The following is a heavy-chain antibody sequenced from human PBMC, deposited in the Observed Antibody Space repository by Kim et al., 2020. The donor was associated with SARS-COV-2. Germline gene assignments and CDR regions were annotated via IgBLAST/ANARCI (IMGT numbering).Heavy chain of an antibody. V-gene: IGHV3-11*05. CDR2: ISNSIDYT. J-gene: IGHJ4*02. Sequence: GGSLRLSCAASGFSFGDYYMTWIRQTPGKGLEWLSYISNSIDYTRYADSVRGRFTISRDNAKNSLYLQMNSLRAEDTAVYYCARVRDGPSGYYYCDYWGQGTLVTVSS. CDR3: ARVRDGPSGYYYCDY. D-gene: IGHD1-26*01. CDR1: GFSFGDYY.